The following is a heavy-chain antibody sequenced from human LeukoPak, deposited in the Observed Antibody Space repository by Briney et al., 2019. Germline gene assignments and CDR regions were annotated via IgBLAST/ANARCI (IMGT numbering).Heavy chain of an antibody. D-gene: IGHD4-17*01. CDR2: IRSQIYGGTT. J-gene: IGHJ2*01. CDR3: IRVPYGDYAGDWYFDL. V-gene: IGHV3-49*04. CDR1: GFTFGEYA. Sequence: PGRSLRLSCTASGFTFGEYAMTWVRQAPGKGLEWVGFIRSQIYGGTTEYAPSVRGRFTISRDDSKSIAYLQMDSLKTEDTAVYYCIRVPYGDYAGDWYFDLWGRGTLVTVSS.